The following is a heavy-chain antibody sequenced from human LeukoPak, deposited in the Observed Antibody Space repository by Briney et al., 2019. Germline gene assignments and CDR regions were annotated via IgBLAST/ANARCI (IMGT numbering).Heavy chain of an antibody. CDR3: ARDRPEPYYDSSGPATHFDY. D-gene: IGHD3-22*01. Sequence: SETLSLTCTVSGGSISSYYWSWIRQPAGKGLEWIGRIYTSGSTNYNPSLKSRVTMSVDTSKNQFSLKLSSVPAADTAVYYCARDRPEPYYDSSGPATHFDYWGQGTLVTVSS. CDR1: GGSISSYY. CDR2: IYTSGST. J-gene: IGHJ4*02. V-gene: IGHV4-4*07.